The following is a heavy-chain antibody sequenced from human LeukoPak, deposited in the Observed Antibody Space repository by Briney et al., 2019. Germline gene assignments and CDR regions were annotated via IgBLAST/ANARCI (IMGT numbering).Heavy chain of an antibody. CDR3: AKDYGDYGRYYYYYMDV. J-gene: IGHJ6*03. CDR1: GFTFSSYG. V-gene: IGHV3-23*01. CDR2: ISGSGGST. D-gene: IGHD4-17*01. Sequence: GGSLRLSCAASGFTFSSYGMSWVRQAPGKGLEWVSAISGSGGSTYYADSVKGRFTISRDNSKNTLYLQMNSLRAEDTAVYYCAKDYGDYGRYYYYYMDVWGKGTTVTVSS.